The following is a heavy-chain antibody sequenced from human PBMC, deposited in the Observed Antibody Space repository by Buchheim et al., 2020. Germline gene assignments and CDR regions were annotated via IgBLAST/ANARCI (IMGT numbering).Heavy chain of an antibody. J-gene: IGHJ4*02. Sequence: QVQLVESGGGVVQPGRSLRLSCAASGFTFSSYAMHWVRQAPGKGLEWVAVISYDGSNKYYADSVKGRFTISRDNSKNTLSLQMNSLRAEDTAVYYCARDLGAIMAYYFDYWGQGTL. V-gene: IGHV3-30-3*01. D-gene: IGHD3-16*01. CDR3: ARDLGAIMAYYFDY. CDR2: ISYDGSNK. CDR1: GFTFSSYA.